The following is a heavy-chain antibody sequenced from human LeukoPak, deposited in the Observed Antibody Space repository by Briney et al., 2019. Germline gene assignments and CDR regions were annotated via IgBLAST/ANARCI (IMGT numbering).Heavy chain of an antibody. V-gene: IGHV4-39*01. CDR1: GGAISSSSYY. CDR2: VYESGST. D-gene: IGHD3-10*01. Sequence: SETLSLTCTVSGGAISSSSYYWGWIRQPPGKGLEWIGSVYESGSTHYNPSLKSRVTISVDTSKNQFSLKLSSVTAADTAVYYCARVERGGSGGFQHWGQGTLVTVSS. J-gene: IGHJ1*01. CDR3: ARVERGGSGGFQH.